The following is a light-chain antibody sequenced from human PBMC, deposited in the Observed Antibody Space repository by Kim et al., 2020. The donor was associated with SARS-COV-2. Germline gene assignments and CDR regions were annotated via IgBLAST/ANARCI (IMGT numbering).Light chain of an antibody. V-gene: IGKV3-20*01. CDR2: GAS. J-gene: IGKJ4*01. CDR1: QSVSSSY. CDR3: QQYGNSPLT. Sequence: SPGERATLSCRASQSVSSSYLAWYQQKPGQTPRLLIYGASSRATDIPDRLSGSGSGTDFTLTISRLEAEDFAVYYCQQYGNSPLTFGGGTKVDIK.